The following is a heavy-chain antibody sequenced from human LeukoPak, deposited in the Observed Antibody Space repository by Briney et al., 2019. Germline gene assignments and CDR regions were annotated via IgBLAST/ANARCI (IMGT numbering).Heavy chain of an antibody. CDR2: IYYSGST. V-gene: IGHV4-39*01. CDR1: GGSISSSSYY. J-gene: IGHJ4*02. CDR3: ARRFRSGYFDY. D-gene: IGHD6-19*01. Sequence: KTSETLFLTCTVSGGSISSSSYYWGWIRQPPGKGLEWIGSIYYSGSTYYNPSLKSRVTISVDTSKNQFSLRLSSVTAADTAVYYCARRFRSGYFDYWGQGTLVTVSS.